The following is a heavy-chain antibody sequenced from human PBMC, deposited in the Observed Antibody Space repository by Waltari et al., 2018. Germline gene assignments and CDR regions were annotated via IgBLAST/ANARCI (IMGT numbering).Heavy chain of an antibody. V-gene: IGHV4-39*07. D-gene: IGHD6-6*01. J-gene: IGHJ4*02. Sequence: QLQLQESGPGLVKPSETLSLTCSVSGGSISSSSYYWAWIRQPPGKGLEWVGSIYYSGRSYYTPSLKSRATISIDTSSNQFSLQLNSVTAADTAVYYCASSGSSPQYDHWGQGTLVTVSS. CDR2: IYYSGRS. CDR1: GGSISSSSYY. CDR3: ASSGSSPQYDH.